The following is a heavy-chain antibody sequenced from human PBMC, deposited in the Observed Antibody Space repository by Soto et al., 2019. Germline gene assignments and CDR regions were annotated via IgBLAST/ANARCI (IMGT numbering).Heavy chain of an antibody. CDR1: GGSISSYY. CDR3: ARATVTSKVLDY. Sequence: QVQLQESGPGLLKPSETLSLTCTVSGGSISSYYWSWIRQPPGKGLEWIGYIYYSGSTNYNPSLKSRVTISVDTSKNQFSLKLSPVTAADTAVYFWARATVTSKVLDYWGQGTLVTVSS. V-gene: IGHV4-59*01. CDR2: IYYSGST. D-gene: IGHD4-17*01. J-gene: IGHJ4*02.